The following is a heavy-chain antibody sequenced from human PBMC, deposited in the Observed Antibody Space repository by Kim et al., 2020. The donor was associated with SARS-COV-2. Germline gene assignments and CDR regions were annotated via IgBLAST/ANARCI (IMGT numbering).Heavy chain of an antibody. CDR1: GFTFDDFG. Sequence: GGSLRLSCAASGFTFDDFGMEWVRQAPGKGLEWVAGITWESGSIGYADSVKGRFAISRDSAKNSLYLQMNSLRTEDTALYYCAGWSDYVMDVWGQGTTVTVSS. CDR3: AGWSDYVMDV. CDR2: ITWESGSI. D-gene: IGHD6-19*01. V-gene: IGHV3-9*01. J-gene: IGHJ6*02.